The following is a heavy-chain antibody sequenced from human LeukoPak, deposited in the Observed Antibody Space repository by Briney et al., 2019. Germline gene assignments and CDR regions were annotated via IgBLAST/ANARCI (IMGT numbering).Heavy chain of an antibody. V-gene: IGHV3-23*01. Sequence: GGSLRLSCAASGFTFSTYGMTWVRQAPGKGLEWVSAIGDSGVSTYYADSVKGRFTISRDNSKNTLYLQMNSLRAEDTAVYYCAKDIAALATDLFDYWGQGTLVTVSS. CDR1: GFTFSTYG. D-gene: IGHD6-6*01. J-gene: IGHJ4*02. CDR2: IGDSGVST. CDR3: AKDIAALATDLFDY.